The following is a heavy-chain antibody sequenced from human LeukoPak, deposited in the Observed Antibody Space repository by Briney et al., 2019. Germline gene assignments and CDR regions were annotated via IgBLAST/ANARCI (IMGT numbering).Heavy chain of an antibody. J-gene: IGHJ3*02. CDR3: ATDRGPYGGNSFDI. Sequence: TLXXXCTVSGYSISSGYYWGWIRQPPGKGLEWIGSIYHSGSTYYNPSLKSRVTISVDTSKNQFSLKLSSVTAADTAVYYCATDRGPYGGNSFDIWGQGTMVTVSS. CDR2: IYHSGST. V-gene: IGHV4-38-2*02. CDR1: GYSISSGYY. D-gene: IGHD4-23*01.